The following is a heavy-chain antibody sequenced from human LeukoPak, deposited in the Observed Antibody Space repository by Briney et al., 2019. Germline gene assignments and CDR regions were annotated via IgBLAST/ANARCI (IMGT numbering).Heavy chain of an antibody. CDR1: GFTFSDYT. CDR2: IGGDGGTT. Sequence: PGGSLRLSCAASGFTFSDYTMHWVRQAPGKGLEYVSAIGGDGGTTYYANSVKGRFTISRDNSKSTLYLQMGSLRAEDVAVYYCARKMVRGSITYFDYWAREPWSPSPQ. D-gene: IGHD3-10*01. V-gene: IGHV3-64*01. CDR3: ARKMVRGSITYFDY. J-gene: IGHJ4*02.